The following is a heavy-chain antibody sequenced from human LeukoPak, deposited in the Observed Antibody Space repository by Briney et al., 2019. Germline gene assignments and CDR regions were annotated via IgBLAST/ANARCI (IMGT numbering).Heavy chain of an antibody. CDR3: AKGSYYDSSGSFYFDY. V-gene: IGHV3-23*01. J-gene: IGHJ4*02. CDR1: GFTFTSYS. Sequence: PGGSLRLSCAASGFTFTSYSMNWVRQAPGKGLEWVSTISGGGGSTYYADSVKGRFTISRDNSKNTLYLQVNSLRAEDTAVYYCAKGSYYDSSGSFYFDYWGQGTLVTVPS. CDR2: ISGGGGST. D-gene: IGHD3-22*01.